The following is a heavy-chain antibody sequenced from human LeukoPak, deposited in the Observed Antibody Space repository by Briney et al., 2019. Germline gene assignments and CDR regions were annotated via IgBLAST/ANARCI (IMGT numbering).Heavy chain of an antibody. D-gene: IGHD6-19*01. Sequence: NPSETLSLTCTVSGGSISSYYWSWIRQPPGKGLEWIGYIYYSGSTNYNPSLKSRVTISVDTSKNQFSLKLSSVTAADTAVYYCARSGYSSGWYPFDYWGQGTLVTVSS. CDR2: IYYSGST. J-gene: IGHJ4*02. CDR1: GGSISSYY. CDR3: ARSGYSSGWYPFDY. V-gene: IGHV4-59*01.